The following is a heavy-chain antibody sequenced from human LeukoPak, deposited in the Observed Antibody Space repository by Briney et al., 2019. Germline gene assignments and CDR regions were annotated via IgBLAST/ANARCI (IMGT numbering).Heavy chain of an antibody. CDR2: ISSSSSYI. CDR3: ARNADTFFDS. D-gene: IGHD5-18*01. Sequence: GGSRRLSCAASGFTFSSYTINWVRQPPGKGLEWVSSISSSSSYIYYADSVKGRFTISRDNAKNSLYLQMNSLRAEDTAVYYCARNADTFFDSWGQGTLVTVSS. CDR1: GFTFSSYT. V-gene: IGHV3-21*01. J-gene: IGHJ4*02.